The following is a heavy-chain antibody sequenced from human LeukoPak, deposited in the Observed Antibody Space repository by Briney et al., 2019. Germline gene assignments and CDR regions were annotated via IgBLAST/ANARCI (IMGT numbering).Heavy chain of an antibody. CDR1: GFTFSKYG. V-gene: IGHV3-33*01. J-gene: IGHJ4*02. D-gene: IGHD6-13*01. Sequence: GRSLRLSCAASGFTFSKYGMHWVRQAPGKGLEWVAVIWYDGINKFHADSVRGRFTISRDNSKNTVYLQMNSLRAEDTAVYYCTRERISGIAAFDYWGQGTLVTVSS. CDR2: IWYDGINK. CDR3: TRERISGIAAFDY.